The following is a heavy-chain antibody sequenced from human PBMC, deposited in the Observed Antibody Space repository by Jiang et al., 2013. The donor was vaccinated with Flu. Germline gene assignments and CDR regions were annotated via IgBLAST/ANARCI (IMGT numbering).Heavy chain of an antibody. D-gene: IGHD2-2*01. CDR2: IYYSGST. Sequence: GSGLVKPSQTLSLTCTVSGGSISSGGYYWSWIRQHPGKGLEWIGYIYYSGSTYYNPSLKSRVTISVDTSKNQFSLKLSSVTAADTVVYYCARGYCSSTSCRHGDIWGQGTMVTVSS. J-gene: IGHJ3*02. V-gene: IGHV4-31*03. CDR3: ARGYCSSTSCRHGDI. CDR1: GGSISSGGYY.